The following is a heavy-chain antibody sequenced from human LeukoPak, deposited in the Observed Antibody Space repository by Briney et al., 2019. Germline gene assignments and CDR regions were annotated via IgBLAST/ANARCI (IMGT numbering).Heavy chain of an antibody. D-gene: IGHD1-14*01. V-gene: IGHV3-30-3*01. J-gene: IGHJ4*02. CDR2: ISYDGSNK. Sequence: PGGSLRLSCAASGFTFSSYAMHWVRQAPGKGLEWVAVISYDGSNKYYADSVKGRFTISRDNSKNTLYLQMNSLRAEDTAVYYCAREVEPYYFDYWGQGTLVTVSS. CDR3: AREVEPYYFDY. CDR1: GFTFSSYA.